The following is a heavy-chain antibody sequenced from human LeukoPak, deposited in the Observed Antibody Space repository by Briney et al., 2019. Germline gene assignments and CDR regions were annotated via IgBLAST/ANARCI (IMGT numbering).Heavy chain of an antibody. CDR2: IYTSGGT. V-gene: IGHV4-61*02. CDR1: GGSISSGSYY. CDR3: ARGFRHCSSTSCYGPAFDI. Sequence: SETLSLTCNVSGGSISSGSYYWGWIRQPAGKGLEWIGRIYTSGGTNYNPSLKSRVTISVDTSKNQFSLKLSSVTAADTAVYYCARGFRHCSSTSCYGPAFDIWGQGTMVTVSS. D-gene: IGHD2-2*01. J-gene: IGHJ3*02.